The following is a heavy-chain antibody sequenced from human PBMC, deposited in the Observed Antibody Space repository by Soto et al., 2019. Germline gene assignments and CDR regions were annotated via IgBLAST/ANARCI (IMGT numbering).Heavy chain of an antibody. J-gene: IGHJ5*02. Sequence: PVGSLRLSCAASGFTFSSYSMNWVRQAPGKGLEWVSSISSSSSYIYYADSVKGRFTISRDNAKNSLYLQMNSLRAEDTAVYYCARDSLELGGRNWFDPWGQGTLVTVSS. D-gene: IGHD1-7*01. CDR1: GFTFSSYS. CDR2: ISSSSSYI. CDR3: ARDSLELGGRNWFDP. V-gene: IGHV3-21*01.